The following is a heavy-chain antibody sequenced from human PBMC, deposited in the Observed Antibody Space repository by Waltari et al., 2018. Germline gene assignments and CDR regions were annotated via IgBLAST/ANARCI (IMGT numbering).Heavy chain of an antibody. CDR3: AAENPTRSYDLDA. D-gene: IGHD3-16*01. V-gene: IGHV4-39*01. CDR1: GDSISSSGFY. Sequence: QPQLQESGPGLVKPSETLSLTCNVSGDSISSSGFYWVWIRQSPGKGLEWLGSIYYDWSTYYSPSLRSRVTISADTSKNQFSLKLTSVTAADTAVYYCAAENPTRSYDLDAWGQGILVTASS. CDR2: IYYDWST. J-gene: IGHJ5*02.